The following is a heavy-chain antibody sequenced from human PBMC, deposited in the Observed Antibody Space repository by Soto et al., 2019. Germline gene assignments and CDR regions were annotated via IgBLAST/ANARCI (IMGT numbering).Heavy chain of an antibody. V-gene: IGHV4-61*08. CDR2: IYYSGST. Sequence: PSETLSLTCAVSGGSISSGGYSWSWIRQPPGKGLEWIGYIYYSGSTNYNPSLKSRVTISVDTSKNQFSLKLSSVTAADTAVYYCARTVVVKYYYYGMDVWGQGTTVTVSS. D-gene: IGHD3-22*01. CDR3: ARTVVVKYYYYGMDV. CDR1: GGSISSGGYS. J-gene: IGHJ6*02.